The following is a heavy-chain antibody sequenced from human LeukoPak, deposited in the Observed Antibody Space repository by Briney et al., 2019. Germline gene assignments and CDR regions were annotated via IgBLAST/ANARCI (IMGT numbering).Heavy chain of an antibody. CDR1: GFTFSSYT. D-gene: IGHD1-1*01. J-gene: IGHJ4*02. Sequence: GGSLRLSCAASGFTFSSYTMNWVRQAPGKGLEWVSSISSSSSYIYYADSVKGRFTISRDNSKNTLYLQMNSLRAEDTAVYYCAKEGVSGTRFDYWGQGTLVTVSS. CDR3: AKEGVSGTRFDY. CDR2: ISSSSSYI. V-gene: IGHV3-21*01.